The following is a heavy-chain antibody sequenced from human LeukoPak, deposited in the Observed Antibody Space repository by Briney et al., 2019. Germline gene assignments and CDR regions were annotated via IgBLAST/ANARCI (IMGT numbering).Heavy chain of an antibody. V-gene: IGHV1-69*05. CDR1: GGTFSSYA. CDR2: INPIFGTA. D-gene: IGHD1-7*01. Sequence: SVKVSCKASGGTFSSYAISWVRQAPGQGLEWMGGINPIFGTANYAQKLQGRFTITTNESTSTAYMELSSPRSEDTAVYYCARARTGTTGYYMDVWGKGTTVTVS. CDR3: ARARTGTTGYYMDV. J-gene: IGHJ6*03.